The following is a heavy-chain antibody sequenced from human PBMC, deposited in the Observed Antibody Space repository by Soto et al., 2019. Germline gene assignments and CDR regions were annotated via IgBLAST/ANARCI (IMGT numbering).Heavy chain of an antibody. D-gene: IGHD5-12*01. V-gene: IGHV3-20*04. CDR3: AGGYSYGTAY. CDR1: GFSFDDFG. Sequence: PVGSLRLSCAASGFSFDDFGMTWVRQAPGKGLEWVSSINWNGASTGYVDSVKGRFTISRDNAKNSLFLQMNGLRAEDTAVYYCAGGYSYGTAYWGQGTLVTVSS. CDR2: INWNGAST. J-gene: IGHJ4*02.